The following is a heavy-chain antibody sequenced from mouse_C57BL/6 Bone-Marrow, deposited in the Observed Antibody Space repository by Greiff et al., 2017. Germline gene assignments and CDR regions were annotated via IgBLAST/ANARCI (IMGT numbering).Heavy chain of an antibody. V-gene: IGHV7-1*01. CDR1: GFTFRDFY. CDR3: ARGEPRAMDY. J-gene: IGHJ4*01. Sequence: EVNVVESGGGLVQSGRSLRLSCAPSGFTFRDFYMEWVRQAPGQGLEWIAASRNKANDYTTAYSASVKGRFIVSRDTSQSILYLQMHALRAEDTAIYYCARGEPRAMDYWGQGTSVTVSS. CDR2: SRNKANDYTT.